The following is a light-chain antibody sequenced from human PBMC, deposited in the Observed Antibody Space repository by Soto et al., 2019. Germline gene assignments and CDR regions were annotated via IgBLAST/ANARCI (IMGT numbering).Light chain of an antibody. Sequence: VLTQSPGALTLSPGEGVTLSCRASQNIRGNELAWYRQKRGQAPRLLIYGGSSRAEGIPDRISGRGTGTNFTLTISRLEPEDSAVYYCQDYGTSHPWTFGQGTKLEIK. V-gene: IGKV3-20*01. CDR1: QNIRGNE. CDR3: QDYGTSHPWT. J-gene: IGKJ1*01. CDR2: GGS.